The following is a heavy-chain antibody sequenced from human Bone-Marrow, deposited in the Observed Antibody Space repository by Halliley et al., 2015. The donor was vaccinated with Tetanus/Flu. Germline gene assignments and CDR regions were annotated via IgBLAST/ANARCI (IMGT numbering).Heavy chain of an antibody. CDR2: ISCRGISR. CDR3: FRGTTVVTHFDY. J-gene: IGHJ4*02. Sequence: WVLDISCRGISRHYADSLGGRFPVSRDNAKSSLYLQMDSRSAEDTGIYFCFRGTTVVTHFDYWGQGTRVPVSS. V-gene: IGHV3-48*03. D-gene: IGHD4-17*01.